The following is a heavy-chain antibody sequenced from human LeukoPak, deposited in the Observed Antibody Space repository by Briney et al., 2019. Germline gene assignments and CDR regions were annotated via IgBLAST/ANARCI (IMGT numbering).Heavy chain of an antibody. CDR2: ISGSGGST. J-gene: IGHJ4*02. CDR1: GFTFSSYG. Sequence: SGGSLRLSCAASGFTFSSYGMSWVRQAPGKGLEWVSAISGSGGSTYYADSVKGRFTISRDNSKNTLYLQMNSLRAEDTAVYYCAKDPYDTSGYNYGPTGGVDYWGQGTLVTVSS. CDR3: AKDPYDTSGYNYGPTGGVDY. D-gene: IGHD3-22*01. V-gene: IGHV3-23*01.